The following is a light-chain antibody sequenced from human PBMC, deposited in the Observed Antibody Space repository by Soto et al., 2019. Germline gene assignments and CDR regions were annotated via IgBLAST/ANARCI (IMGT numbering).Light chain of an antibody. V-gene: IGLV4-69*01. J-gene: IGLJ1*01. Sequence: QSVLTQSPSASASLGASVKLTCTLSSGHSSYAIAWHQQQPEKGPRYLMKLNSDGSHSKGDGIPDRFSGSSSGAERYRTISSLQSEDEADYYCQTWGTGIQVFGTGTKLTVL. CDR3: QTWGTGIQV. CDR2: LNSDGSH. CDR1: SGHSSYA.